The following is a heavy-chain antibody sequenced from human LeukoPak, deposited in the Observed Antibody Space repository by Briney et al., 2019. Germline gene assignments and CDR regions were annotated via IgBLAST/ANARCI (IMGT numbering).Heavy chain of an antibody. CDR2: IRTDNGNT. D-gene: IGHD3-10*01. Sequence: ASVKVSCRASGYTFTSYGISWVRQALGQGLEWMGWIRTDNGNTHFAENLQGRVTMTTDISTGTASMELRTLRSDDTATYYCVGEGLDYGSGSLDYWGQGTLVTVSS. J-gene: IGHJ4*02. V-gene: IGHV1-18*01. CDR3: VGEGLDYGSGSLDY. CDR1: GYTFTSYG.